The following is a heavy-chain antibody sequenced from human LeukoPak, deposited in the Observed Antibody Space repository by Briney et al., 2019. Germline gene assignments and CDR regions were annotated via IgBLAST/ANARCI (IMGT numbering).Heavy chain of an antibody. CDR3: ARDKGDYDTSGSLFVF. J-gene: IGHJ4*02. D-gene: IGHD3-22*01. Sequence: GGSLRLSCVASGFTFSRYWMSWVRQVPRKGLEWVANIKQGGGEIYYVDSVKGRFTISRDNAKNSPYLQMNSLRAEDTAVYYCARDKGDYDTSGSLFVFGGQGTLVTVPS. CDR1: GFTFSRYW. V-gene: IGHV3-7*03. CDR2: IKQGGGEI.